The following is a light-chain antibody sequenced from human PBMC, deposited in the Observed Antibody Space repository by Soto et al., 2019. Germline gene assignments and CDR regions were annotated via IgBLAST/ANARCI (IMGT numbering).Light chain of an antibody. V-gene: IGKV3-20*01. Sequence: EIVLTQSPGTLSLSPGESATLSCMASQSVSSSYLAWYQQKPGQAPRLLIYGASNRATGFSDRFSGSGSGTDFTLTITRLEPEDSAVYFCQQYTGPPTTFGQGTRLEIK. CDR1: QSVSSSY. CDR2: GAS. J-gene: IGKJ5*01. CDR3: QQYTGPPTT.